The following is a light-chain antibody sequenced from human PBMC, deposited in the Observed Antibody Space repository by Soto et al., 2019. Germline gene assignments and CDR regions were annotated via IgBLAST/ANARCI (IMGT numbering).Light chain of an antibody. CDR3: QQLRAYPHT. CDR2: PAS. J-gene: IGKJ2*01. CDR1: QTINDS. Sequence: DIQLTQSPSFLSASVGDRVTVTCRASQTINDSLAWFQKKEGKAPELLIYPASTLQGGVPSRFSGHGSGIEFTLTISILQPEDFATYYCQQLRAYPHTFGQGTKLEI. V-gene: IGKV1-9*01.